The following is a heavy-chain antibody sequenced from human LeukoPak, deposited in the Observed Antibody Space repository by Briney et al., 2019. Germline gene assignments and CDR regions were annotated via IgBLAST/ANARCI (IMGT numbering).Heavy chain of an antibody. CDR1: GGSISSGDYY. D-gene: IGHD4-17*01. CDR2: IYYSGST. CDR3: AAYGDYTARFDY. V-gene: IGHV4-30-4*01. J-gene: IGHJ4*02. Sequence: SETLSLTCTVSGGSISSGDYYWSWIRQPPGKGLEWIGYIYYSGSTYYNPSLKSRVTISVDTSKNQFSLKLSSVTAADTAVYCCAAYGDYTARFDYWGQGTLVTVSS.